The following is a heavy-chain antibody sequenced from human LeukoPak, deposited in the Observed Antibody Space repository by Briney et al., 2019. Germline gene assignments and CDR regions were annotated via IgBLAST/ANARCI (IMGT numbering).Heavy chain of an antibody. Sequence: GGSLRLSCAASGFTFSDYYMTWIRQAPGQGPEWISYISSSGGTIFYADSVKGRFTISRDNGKNSLYLQMNSLRAEDTAVYYCATGPSGYFFSYWGQGTQVTVSS. J-gene: IGHJ4*02. D-gene: IGHD2-8*02. V-gene: IGHV3-11*04. CDR2: ISSSGGTI. CDR3: ATGPSGYFFSY. CDR1: GFTFSDYY.